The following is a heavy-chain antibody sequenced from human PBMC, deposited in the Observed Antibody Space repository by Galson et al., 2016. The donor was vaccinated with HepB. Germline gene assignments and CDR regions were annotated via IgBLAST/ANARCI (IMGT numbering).Heavy chain of an antibody. V-gene: IGHV3-23*01. Sequence: SLRLSCAASGFTFSSYALGWVRQAPGKGLEWVSGISGSGFSTYYADSVRGRFTISRDNAKNTLYLEISSLRAGDTAVYFCAKVPAMVLPHYYFDYWGQGSLVTVSS. CDR1: GFTFSSYA. CDR3: AKVPAMVLPHYYFDY. D-gene: IGHD2-15*01. CDR2: ISGSGFST. J-gene: IGHJ4*02.